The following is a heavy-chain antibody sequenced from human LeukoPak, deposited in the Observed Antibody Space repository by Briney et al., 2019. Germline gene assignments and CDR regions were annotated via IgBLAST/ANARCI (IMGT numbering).Heavy chain of an antibody. CDR2: INGDGTDE. V-gene: IGHV3-7*01. CDR3: ARGAGGSYWHFDY. CDR1: GFAFSVYW. Sequence: GGSLRLSCAASGFAFSVYWMSWVRQAPGKGLEWVATINGDGTDEYYVDSVKGRFTISRDNAKNSLYLQMNSLRAEDTAVYYCARGAGGSYWHFDYWGQGTLVTVSS. J-gene: IGHJ4*02. D-gene: IGHD1-26*01.